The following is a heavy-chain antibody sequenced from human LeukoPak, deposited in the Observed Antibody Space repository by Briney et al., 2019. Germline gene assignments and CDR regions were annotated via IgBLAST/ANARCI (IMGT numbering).Heavy chain of an antibody. CDR1: GGSFSGCY. V-gene: IGHV4-34*01. CDR3: ARGVYAEDY. Sequence: SETLSLTCAVYGGSFSGCYWSWIRQPPGKGLEWIGEINHSGSTNYNPSLKSRVTISVDTSKNQFSLKLSSVTAADTAVYYCARGVYAEDYWGQGTLVTVSS. D-gene: IGHD2-8*01. CDR2: INHSGST. J-gene: IGHJ4*02.